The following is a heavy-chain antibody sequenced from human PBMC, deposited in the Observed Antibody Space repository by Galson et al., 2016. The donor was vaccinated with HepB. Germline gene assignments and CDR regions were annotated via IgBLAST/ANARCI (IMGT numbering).Heavy chain of an antibody. CDR3: VKEFVATGAVVGDY. D-gene: IGHD2-21*01. J-gene: IGHJ4*02. CDR2: ISNSGVIT. CDR1: GFTFSTYA. V-gene: IGHV3-23*01. Sequence: SLRLSCAASGFTFSTYAMGWVRQAPGKGLEWVSAISNSGVITYYEDSVKCHFTISRDNSKDKLYLQINRLRVEDTALYHRVKEFVATGAVVGDYWGQGTLVSVSS.